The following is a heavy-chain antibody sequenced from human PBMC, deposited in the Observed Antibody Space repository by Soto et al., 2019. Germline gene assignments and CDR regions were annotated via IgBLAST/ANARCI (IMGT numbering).Heavy chain of an antibody. CDR1: GFTFSSYW. CDR3: ARDPNIVLVPAAIYYYYGMDV. J-gene: IGHJ6*02. D-gene: IGHD2-2*01. Sequence: EVQLVESGGGLVQPGGSLRLSCAASGFTFSSYWMSWVRQAPGKGLEWVANIKQDGSEKYYVDSVKGRFTISRDNAKNSLYRQMNSLRAEDTAVYYCARDPNIVLVPAAIYYYYGMDVWGQGTTVTVSS. V-gene: IGHV3-7*01. CDR2: IKQDGSEK.